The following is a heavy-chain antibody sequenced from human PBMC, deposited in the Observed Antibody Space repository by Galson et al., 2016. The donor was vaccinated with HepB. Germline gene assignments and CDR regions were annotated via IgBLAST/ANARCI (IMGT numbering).Heavy chain of an antibody. D-gene: IGHD2-21*01. CDR3: ARDRFYTPWGGPTYYGLDV. J-gene: IGHJ6*02. CDR2: LYYSGTT. CDR1: GASISNYY. V-gene: IGHV4-59*01. Sequence: SETLSLTCTVSGASISNYYWSWIRQSPGKGLEWIGNLYYSGTTNYNPSLQSRVTFSVDMSKRQFSLKLRAVTAADTAVYYCARDRFYTPWGGPTYYGLDVWGQGTTVIVSS.